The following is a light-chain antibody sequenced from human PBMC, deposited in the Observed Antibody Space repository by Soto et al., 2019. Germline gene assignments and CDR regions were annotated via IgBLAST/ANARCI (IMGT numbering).Light chain of an antibody. Sequence: QSVLTQPPSASGSPGQSVPISCTGVTSDVPDYTYVSWYQQHPGKAPQLLIFEINKRPSGLPDRFSCSKSGNTAALTVSGLQPEDAADYYCSSFAFVGDSTMVFGGGTKLTVL. J-gene: IGLJ3*02. CDR2: EIN. V-gene: IGLV2-8*01. CDR3: SSFAFVGDSTMV. CDR1: TSDVPDYTY.